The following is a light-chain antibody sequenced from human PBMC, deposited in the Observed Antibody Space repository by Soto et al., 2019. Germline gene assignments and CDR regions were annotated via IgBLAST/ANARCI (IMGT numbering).Light chain of an antibody. CDR1: SSDVGGYRY. V-gene: IGLV2-14*01. J-gene: IGLJ3*02. CDR3: CSYAGSSIWV. Sequence: QSALTQPASVSGSPGQSITISCTGTSSDVGGYRYVSWFQHHPGKAPKLIIYEVNKAPSGVSNRFSGSKSGNTASLTISGLQPDDESHYYCCSYAGSSIWVFGGGTKVTVL. CDR2: EVN.